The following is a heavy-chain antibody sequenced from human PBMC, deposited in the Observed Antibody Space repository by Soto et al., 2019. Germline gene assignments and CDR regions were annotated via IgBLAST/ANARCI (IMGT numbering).Heavy chain of an antibody. CDR3: AREMTTVTTPNNWFDP. V-gene: IGHV3-33*01. CDR1: GFTFSSYG. D-gene: IGHD4-17*01. J-gene: IGHJ5*02. CDR2: IWYDGSNK. Sequence: QVQLVESGGGVVQPGRSLRLSCAASGFTFSSYGMHWVRQAPDKGLEWVAVIWYDGSNKYYADSVKGRFTISRDNSKNTLYLQMNSLRAEDTAVYYCAREMTTVTTPNNWFDPWGQGTLVTVSS.